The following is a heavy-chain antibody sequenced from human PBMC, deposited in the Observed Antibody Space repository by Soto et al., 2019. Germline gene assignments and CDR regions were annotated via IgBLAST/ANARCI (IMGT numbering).Heavy chain of an antibody. D-gene: IGHD6-13*01. CDR1: GTTVSRNN. CDR3: ARDGWSSSWAVT. Sequence: QLVQSGGGLVQPGGSLRLSCAASGTTVSRNNMTWVRRAPGKGLEWLSIIYSGGDTYYADSVKGRFTISRDNPKNTVYLQMTSLRAEDTAVYYCARDGWSSSWAVTWGQGTLVSVSS. V-gene: IGHV3-66*01. CDR2: IYSGGDT. J-gene: IGHJ5*02.